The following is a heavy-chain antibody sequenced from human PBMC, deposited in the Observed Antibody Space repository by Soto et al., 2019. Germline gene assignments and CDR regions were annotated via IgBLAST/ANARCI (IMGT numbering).Heavy chain of an antibody. CDR2: IKQDGSEK. J-gene: IGHJ4*02. CDR3: ARDASFGDCSGGSCYNFDY. D-gene: IGHD2-15*01. CDR1: GFTFSSYW. V-gene: IGHV3-7*01. Sequence: EVQLVESGGGLVQPGGSLRLSCAASGFTFSSYWMSWVRQAPGKGLEWVANIKQDGSEKYYADSVKGRFTISRDNAKNSLYLQMNSLRAEDTAVYYGARDASFGDCSGGSCYNFDYWGQGTLVTVSS.